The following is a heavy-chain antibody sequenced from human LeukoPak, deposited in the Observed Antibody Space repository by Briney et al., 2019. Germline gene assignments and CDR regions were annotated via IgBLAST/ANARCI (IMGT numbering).Heavy chain of an antibody. CDR2: ILYSGRT. J-gene: IGHJ4*02. CDR3: ARQIAATVNPKVRVVDY. Sequence: PSETLSLTCTVSGGSIGTDNYYWGWIRQPPGRGLEWIGSILYSGRTYYRPSLKSRVTMSVDTSKNQFSLKLTSVTAADTAVYYCARQIAATVNPKVRVVDYWGQGTLVTVSS. V-gene: IGHV4-39*01. CDR1: GGSIGTDNYY. D-gene: IGHD6-13*01.